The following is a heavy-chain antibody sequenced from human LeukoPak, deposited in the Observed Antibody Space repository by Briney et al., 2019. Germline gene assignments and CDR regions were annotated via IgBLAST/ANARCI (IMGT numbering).Heavy chain of an antibody. CDR1: GFTFSSYW. J-gene: IGHJ5*02. Sequence: GGSLRLSCAASGFTFSSYWMHWVRQAPGKGLVWVSRINSDGSSTSYADSVKGRFTISRDNAKNTLYLQMNSLRAEDTAVYYYARAERWLQSFVSWGQGTLVTVSS. D-gene: IGHD5-24*01. V-gene: IGHV3-74*01. CDR3: ARAERWLQSFVS. CDR2: INSDGSST.